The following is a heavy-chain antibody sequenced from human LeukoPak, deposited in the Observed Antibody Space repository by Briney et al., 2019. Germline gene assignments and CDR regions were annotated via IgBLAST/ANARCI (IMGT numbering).Heavy chain of an antibody. J-gene: IGHJ4*02. CDR3: ARSGSGIDY. CDR1: GFTFSNYE. D-gene: IGHD3-10*01. Sequence: GGSLRLSCAASGFTFSNYEMNWVRQAPGKGLEWVSHISSSGSSTYYADSVKGRFTISRDNAKNSLYLQMNSLRAEDTAVYYCARSGSGIDYWGQGTLVTVSS. V-gene: IGHV3-48*03. CDR2: ISSSGSST.